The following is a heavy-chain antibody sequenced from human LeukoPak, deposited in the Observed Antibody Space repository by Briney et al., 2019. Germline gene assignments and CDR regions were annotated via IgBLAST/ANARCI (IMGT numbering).Heavy chain of an antibody. D-gene: IGHD2-2*01. J-gene: IGHJ5*02. CDR1: GGTFSSYA. V-gene: IGHV1-69*05. CDR2: IIPIFGTA. CDR3: ARSSYASSRISWFDP. Sequence: SVKVSCKASGGTFSSYAISWVRQAPGQGLEWMGRIIPIFGTANYAQKFQGRVTITTDESTSTAYMELSSLRSEDTAVYYCARSSYASSRISWFDPWGQGTLVTVSS.